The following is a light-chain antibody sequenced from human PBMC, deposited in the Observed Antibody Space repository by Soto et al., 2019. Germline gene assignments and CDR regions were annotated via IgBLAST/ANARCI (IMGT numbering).Light chain of an antibody. CDR1: QSVDNF. J-gene: IGKJ5*01. CDR2: DAS. CDR3: QQRKKWPPIT. Sequence: DIVLTQSPATLSSSPGERVTLSCRASQSVDNFLAWYQQKPGQPPRLLIYDASNRASGIPARFSGGGSGTDFTLTISSLEPEDLAIYFCQQRKKWPPITFGQGTRLES. V-gene: IGKV3-11*01.